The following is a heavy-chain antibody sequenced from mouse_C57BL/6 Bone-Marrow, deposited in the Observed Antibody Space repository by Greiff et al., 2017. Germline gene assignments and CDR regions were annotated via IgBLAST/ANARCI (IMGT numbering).Heavy chain of an antibody. J-gene: IGHJ2*01. Sequence: VQLKQSGGDLVKPGGSLKLSCAASGFTFSSYGMSWVRQTPDKRLEWVATISSGGSYTYYPDSVKGRFTISRDNAKNTLYLQMSSLKSEDTAMYYCARRVYSNYPYYFDYWGQGTTLTVSS. CDR3: ARRVYSNYPYYFDY. D-gene: IGHD2-5*01. CDR2: ISSGGSYT. CDR1: GFTFSSYG. V-gene: IGHV5-6*01.